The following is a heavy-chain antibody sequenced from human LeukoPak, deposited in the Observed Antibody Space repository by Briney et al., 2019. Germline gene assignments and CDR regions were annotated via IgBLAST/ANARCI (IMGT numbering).Heavy chain of an antibody. Sequence: SETLSLTCAVSGGSISNFYWSWVRQPAGKGLEWVGYISYGGGTTYNASLKHRLSMSMDTSKNQLSLRPSSVTAADTALYYCARVGDTSGYFYYFDNWGQGTLVTVSS. CDR1: GGSISNFY. D-gene: IGHD3-22*01. CDR3: ARVGDTSGYFYYFDN. J-gene: IGHJ4*02. V-gene: IGHV4-59*08. CDR2: ISYGGGT.